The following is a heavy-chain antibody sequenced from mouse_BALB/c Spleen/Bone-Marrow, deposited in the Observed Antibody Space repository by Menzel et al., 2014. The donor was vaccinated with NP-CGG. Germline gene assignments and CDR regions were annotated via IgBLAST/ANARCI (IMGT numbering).Heavy chain of an antibody. CDR2: INPSNGGT. V-gene: IGHV1S81*02. CDR1: GYTFTSYY. Sequence: VQLVESGAELVKPGASVKLSCKASGYTFTSYYMYWVKQRPGQGLEWIGEINPSNGGTNFNGKFKSKATLTVDKSSSTAYMQLSSLTSEDSAVYYCTRYGNYYFDYWGQGTTLTVSS. J-gene: IGHJ2*01. CDR3: TRYGNYYFDY. D-gene: IGHD2-1*01.